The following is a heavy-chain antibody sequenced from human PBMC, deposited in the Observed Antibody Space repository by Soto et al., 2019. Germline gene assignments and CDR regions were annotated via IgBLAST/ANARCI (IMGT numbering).Heavy chain of an antibody. Sequence: LSLTCTVSGGSVSSGSYYWSWIRQPPGKGLEWIGYIYYSGSTNYNPSLKSRVTISVDTSKNQFSLKLSSVTAADTAVYYCARDQDGGSSFDYWGQGTLVTVSS. CDR2: IYYSGST. CDR3: ARDQDGGSSFDY. V-gene: IGHV4-61*01. D-gene: IGHD1-26*01. J-gene: IGHJ4*02. CDR1: GGSVSSGSYY.